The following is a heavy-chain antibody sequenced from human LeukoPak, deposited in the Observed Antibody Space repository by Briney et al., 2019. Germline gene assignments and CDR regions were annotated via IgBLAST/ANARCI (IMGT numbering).Heavy chain of an antibody. CDR3: ARDANHRWGVVDDTSTPTYQN. V-gene: IGHV1-2*06. CDR1: GYTFTGYY. Sequence: ASVKVSCKASGYTFTGYYMHWVRQAPGQGLEWMGRINPNSGGTNYAQKFQGRVTMTRDTSISTAYMELSRLRSDDTAVYYCARDANHRWGVVDDTSTPTYQNWGQGTLVTVYS. CDR2: INPNSGGT. J-gene: IGHJ4*02. D-gene: IGHD2-15*01.